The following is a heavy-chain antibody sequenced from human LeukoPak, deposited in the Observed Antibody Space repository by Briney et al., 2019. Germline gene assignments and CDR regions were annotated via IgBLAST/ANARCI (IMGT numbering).Heavy chain of an antibody. CDR2: IYYSGST. Sequence: SETLSLTCTVSGGSISSYYWSWIRQPPGKGLEWIGYIYYSGSTNYNPSLKSRVTISVDTSKNQFSLKLSSVTAADTAVYYCARVKPKDTAMVIFDYWGRGTLVTVSS. D-gene: IGHD5-18*01. J-gene: IGHJ4*02. V-gene: IGHV4-59*01. CDR3: ARVKPKDTAMVIFDY. CDR1: GGSISSYY.